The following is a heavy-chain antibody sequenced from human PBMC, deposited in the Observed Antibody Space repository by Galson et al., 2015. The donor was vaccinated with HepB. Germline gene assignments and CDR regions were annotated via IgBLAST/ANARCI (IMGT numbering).Heavy chain of an antibody. CDR2: IDPSDSYT. CDR1: GYSFTSYW. CDR3: ASSTSLVYGMDV. V-gene: IGHV5-10-1*01. Sequence: QSGAEVKKPGESLRISCKGSGYSFTSYWISWVRQMPGKGLEWMGRIDPSDSYTNYSPSFQGHVTISADKSISIAYLQWSSLKASDTAMYYCASSTSLVYGMDVWGQGTTVTVSS. J-gene: IGHJ6*02. D-gene: IGHD2-2*01.